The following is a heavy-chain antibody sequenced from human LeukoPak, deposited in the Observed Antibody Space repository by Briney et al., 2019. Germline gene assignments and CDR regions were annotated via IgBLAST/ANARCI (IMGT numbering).Heavy chain of an antibody. D-gene: IGHD1-26*01. CDR2: ISYDGSNK. J-gene: IGHJ5*02. CDR3: AVYYGGRFDP. CDR1: GFTFSSYA. V-gene: IGHV3-30-3*01. Sequence: GRSLRLSCAASGFTFSSYAMHWVRQAPGKGLEWVAVISYDGSNKYYADSVKGRFTISRDNSKNMLYLQMNSLRAEDTAVYYCAVYYGGRFDPWGQGTLVTVSS.